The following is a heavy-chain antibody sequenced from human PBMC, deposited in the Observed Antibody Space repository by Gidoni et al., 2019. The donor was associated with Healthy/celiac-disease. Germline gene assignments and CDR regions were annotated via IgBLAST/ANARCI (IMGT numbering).Heavy chain of an antibody. D-gene: IGHD4-4*01. J-gene: IGHJ5*02. Sequence: EVQLVESGGGLVKPGRSLRLSCTASGLTFGGYAMSWFRQAPGKGLEWVGFIRSKAYGGTTEYAASVKGRFTISRDDSKSIAYLQMNSLKTEDTAVYYCTRDGKGKTVTARWFDPWGQGTLVTVSS. CDR1: GLTFGGYA. CDR3: TRDGKGKTVTARWFDP. V-gene: IGHV3-49*05. CDR2: IRSKAYGGTT.